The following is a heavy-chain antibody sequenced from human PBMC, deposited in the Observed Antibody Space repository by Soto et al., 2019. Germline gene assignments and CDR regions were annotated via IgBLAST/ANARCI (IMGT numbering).Heavy chain of an antibody. CDR2: FIPIFGTA. CDR3: ARDGSGYRSRASPMDV. CDR1: GDTFSSYA. V-gene: IGHV1-69*01. Sequence: QVQLVQSGAEVKKPGSSVKVSCKASGDTFSSYAIGWVRQAPGQGLEWMGGFIPIFGTANYAQKFQGRVTSTADESTSTAYMELSSLSSEDTAVYYCARDGSGYRSRASPMDVWGQGTTVTVSS. D-gene: IGHD3-22*01. J-gene: IGHJ6*02.